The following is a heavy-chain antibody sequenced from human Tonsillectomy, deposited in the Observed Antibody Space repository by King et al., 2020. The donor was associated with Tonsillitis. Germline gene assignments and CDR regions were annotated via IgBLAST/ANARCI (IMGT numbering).Heavy chain of an antibody. CDR1: GFTFSSYP. CDR2: ISYDGSNK. CDR3: ASLALVVSRHNNWFDP. V-gene: IGHV3-30-3*01. J-gene: IGHJ5*02. D-gene: IGHD3-22*01. Sequence: VQLVESGGGVVQPGRSLRLSCAASGFTFSSYPMHWVRQAPGKGLEWVAVISYDGSNKDYADSVKGRFTIIRDNSKNTLYLQMNSLRAEDTAVYHCASLALVVSRHNNWFDPWGQGTLVTVSS.